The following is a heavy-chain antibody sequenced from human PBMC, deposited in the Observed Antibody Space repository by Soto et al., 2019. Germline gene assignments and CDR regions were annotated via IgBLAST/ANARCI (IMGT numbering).Heavy chain of an antibody. CDR3: ASSRGYSSGWLNSQFDY. J-gene: IGHJ4*02. Sequence: ASVKVSCKASGYTFTSYGISWVRQAPGQGLEWMGWISAYNGNTNYAQKLQGRVTMTTDTSTSTAYMELRSLRSDDTAVYYCASSRGYSSGWLNSQFDYWGQGTLVTVSS. CDR2: ISAYNGNT. CDR1: GYTFTSYG. V-gene: IGHV1-18*01. D-gene: IGHD6-19*01.